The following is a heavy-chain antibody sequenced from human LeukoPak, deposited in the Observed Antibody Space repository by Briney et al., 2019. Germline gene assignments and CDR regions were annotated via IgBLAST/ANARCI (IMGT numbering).Heavy chain of an antibody. CDR2: ISGYNGHT. Sequence: GSSVKVSCKASGYTFTSYGISWLRQAPGQGLEWMGWISGYNGHTDYPQQFQGRVTMTTDTSTSTAYLELRSLTSDDTAVYYCARLAPHRVLWVVYNSYMDVWGKGTTVTVSS. J-gene: IGHJ6*03. D-gene: IGHD3-10*01. CDR3: ARLAPHRVLWVVYNSYMDV. CDR1: GYTFTSYG. V-gene: IGHV1-18*01.